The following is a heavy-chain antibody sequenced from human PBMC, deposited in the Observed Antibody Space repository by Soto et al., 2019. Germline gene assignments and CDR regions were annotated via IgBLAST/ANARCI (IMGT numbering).Heavy chain of an antibody. CDR2: IIPILGIA. CDR3: ARAEFEVYYDFWSGYYADPAFLPRDNWFDP. D-gene: IGHD3-3*01. V-gene: IGHV1-69*02. Sequence: QVQLVQSGAEVKKPGSSVKVSCKASGGTFSSYTISWVRQAPGQGLEWMGRIIPILGIANYAQKFQGRVTITADKSTSTAYMELSSLRSEDTAVYYCARAEFEVYYDFWSGYYADPAFLPRDNWFDPWGQGTLVTVSP. CDR1: GGTFSSYT. J-gene: IGHJ5*02.